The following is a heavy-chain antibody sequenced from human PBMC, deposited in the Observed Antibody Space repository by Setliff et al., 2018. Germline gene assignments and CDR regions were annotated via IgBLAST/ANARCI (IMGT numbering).Heavy chain of an antibody. CDR3: ASDIHNDYDYFDY. J-gene: IGHJ4*02. Sequence: GGSLRLSCAASGFTFSDSAVHWVRQASGKGLEWVGRIRSRINNFATAYDASVKGRFIISRDDSKNTAYLQMNSLKTEDTAVYYCASDIHNDYDYFDYWGQGIQVTVSS. D-gene: IGHD4-17*01. V-gene: IGHV3-73*01. CDR2: IRSRINNFAT. CDR1: GFTFSDSA.